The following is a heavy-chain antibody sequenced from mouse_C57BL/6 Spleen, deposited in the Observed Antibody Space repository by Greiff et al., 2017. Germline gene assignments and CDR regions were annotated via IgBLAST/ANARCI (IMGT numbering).Heavy chain of an antibody. J-gene: IGHJ3*01. CDR3: ARIDYYGSKSWFAY. V-gene: IGHV8-8*01. D-gene: IGHD1-1*01. CDR1: GFSLRTFGMG. CDR2: IWWDDDK. Sequence: QVTLQESGPGILQPSQTLSLTCSFSGFSLRTFGMGVGWIRQPSGKGLEWLAHIWWDDDKSYNPALKSRLTISQATSQNQVFLKIANVDTADTATYYCARIDYYGSKSWFAYWGQGTLVTVSA.